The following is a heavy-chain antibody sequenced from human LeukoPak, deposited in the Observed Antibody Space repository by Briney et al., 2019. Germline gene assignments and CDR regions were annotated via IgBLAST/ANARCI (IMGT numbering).Heavy chain of an antibody. D-gene: IGHD2-2*02. CDR1: GGSISSGSYY. J-gene: IGHJ4*02. V-gene: IGHV4-61*02. CDR2: IYTSGST. Sequence: SETLSVTCTVSGGSISSGSYYWSWIRQPAGKGLEWIGRIYTSGSTNYNPSLKSRVTISVDTSKNQFSLKLSSVTAADTAVYYCARAALGYCSSTSCYTGSFDYWGQGTLVTVSS. CDR3: ARAALGYCSSTSCYTGSFDY.